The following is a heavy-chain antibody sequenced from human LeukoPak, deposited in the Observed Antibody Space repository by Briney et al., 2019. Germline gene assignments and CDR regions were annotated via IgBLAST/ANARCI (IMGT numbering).Heavy chain of an antibody. J-gene: IGHJ4*02. CDR3: ARNPPSHSSGWYVAARANLAFDY. CDR1: GFTFSSYS. D-gene: IGHD6-19*01. V-gene: IGHV3-21*01. Sequence: GGSLRLSCAASGFTFSSYSMNWVRQAPGKGLERVSSISSSSSYIYYADSVKGRFTISRDNAKNSLYLQMNSLRAEDTAVYYCARNPPSHSSGWYVAARANLAFDYWGQGTLVTVSS. CDR2: ISSSSSYI.